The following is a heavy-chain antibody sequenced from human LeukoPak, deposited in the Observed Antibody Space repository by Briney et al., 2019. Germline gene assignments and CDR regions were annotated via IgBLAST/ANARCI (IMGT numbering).Heavy chain of an antibody. CDR1: VGPISTYY. J-gene: IGHJ4*02. CDR2: IYYSGST. Sequence: SETLSLTCTVSVGPISTYYWSWIRQPPRKGLELIGYIYYSGSTNYNPSLKSRVTISVDTSKNQFSLNLSSVTAADTAVYYCARSERYNSGWYFYFDYWGQGTLVTVSS. D-gene: IGHD6-19*01. CDR3: ARSERYNSGWYFYFDY. V-gene: IGHV4-59*12.